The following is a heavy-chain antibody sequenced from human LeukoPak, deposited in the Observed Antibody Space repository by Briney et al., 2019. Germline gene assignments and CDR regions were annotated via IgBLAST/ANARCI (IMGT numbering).Heavy chain of an antibody. D-gene: IGHD6-13*01. J-gene: IGHJ5*02. CDR1: GGTFSSYA. CDR2: IIPIFGTA. CDR3: ARAPIAAAGTNNWFDP. Sequence: SVKVSCKASGGTFSSYAISWVRQAPGQGLEWMGGIIPIFGTANYAQKFQGRVTITVDESTSTAYMELSSLRSEDTAVYYCARAPIAAAGTNNWFDPWGQGTLVTVSS. V-gene: IGHV1-69*13.